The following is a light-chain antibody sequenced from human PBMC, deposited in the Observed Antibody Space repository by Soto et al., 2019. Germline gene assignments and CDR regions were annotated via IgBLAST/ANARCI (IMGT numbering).Light chain of an antibody. CDR2: KAS. CDR1: QSTNNW. J-gene: IGKJ2*01. CDR3: QQHNSSPYT. Sequence: DIQLTQSPSTLSASVGDRVTISCRASQSTNNWVAWYQQKPGKAPKLLIYKASSLESGVPSRFSGSGSGTEFTLTISSLQPGDFATYYCQQHNSSPYTFGQGTKLEIK. V-gene: IGKV1-5*03.